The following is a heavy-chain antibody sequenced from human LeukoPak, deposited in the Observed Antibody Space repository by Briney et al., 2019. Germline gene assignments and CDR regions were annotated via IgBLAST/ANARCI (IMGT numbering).Heavy chain of an antibody. Sequence: GGSLRLSCAVSGFTFSSYGMHWVRQAPGKGLEWVSYISSSSTHIYYADSVKGRFTISRDNARNSLYLQMNSLRAEDTAIYYCARSEHSSSSFDYWGQGTLVTVSS. CDR3: ARSEHSSSSFDY. CDR1: GFTFSSYG. CDR2: ISSSSTHI. V-gene: IGHV3-21*01. D-gene: IGHD6-6*01. J-gene: IGHJ4*02.